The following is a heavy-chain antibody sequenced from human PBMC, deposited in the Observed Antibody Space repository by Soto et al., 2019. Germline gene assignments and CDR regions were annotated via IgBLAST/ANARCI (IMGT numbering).Heavy chain of an antibody. D-gene: IGHD6-13*01. CDR2: IYWDDDK. V-gene: IGHV2-5*02. J-gene: IGHJ4*02. CDR3: AHYSSTSSFDY. CDR1: GFSLSTSGMG. Sequence: SGPTLVNPTQTFTLACTFSGFSLSTSGMGVGWIRQPPGNALEWLALIYWDDDKRYSPSLKSRLTITKDTSKNQVVLTITNMDLVDTATYYCAHYSSTSSFDYWGQGTLVTVSS.